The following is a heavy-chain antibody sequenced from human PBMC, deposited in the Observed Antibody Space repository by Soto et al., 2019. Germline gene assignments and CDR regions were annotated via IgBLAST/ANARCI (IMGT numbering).Heavy chain of an antibody. Sequence: SETLSLTCPVSGFSVSNSNDYWGWIRQSPGKGLEWIGSVYYRGRSYSKSSVKSRVTISVDTSKNQFSLNLNSVTASDTAVYYCVSQRTSVLTQAYFDYWGPGALVTVSS. CDR1: GFSVSNSNDY. V-gene: IGHV4-39*01. J-gene: IGHJ4*02. CDR2: VYYRGRS. D-gene: IGHD2-8*01. CDR3: VSQRTSVLTQAYFDY.